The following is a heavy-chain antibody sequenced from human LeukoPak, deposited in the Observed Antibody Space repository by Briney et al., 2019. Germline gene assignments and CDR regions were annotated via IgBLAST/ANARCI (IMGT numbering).Heavy chain of an antibody. J-gene: IGHJ3*02. CDR3: AKDLEWELPQPVGFDI. CDR2: ISSSGGST. Sequence: GGSLRLSCAASGFTFSSYAMSWVRQAPGKGLEWVSAISSSGGSTYYADSVKGRFTISRDNSKNTLYLQMNSLRAEDTAVYYCAKDLEWELPQPVGFDIWGQGTMVTVSS. D-gene: IGHD1-26*01. CDR1: GFTFSSYA. V-gene: IGHV3-23*01.